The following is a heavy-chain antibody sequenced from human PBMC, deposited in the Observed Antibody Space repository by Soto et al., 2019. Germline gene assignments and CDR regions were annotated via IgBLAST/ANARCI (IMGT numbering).Heavy chain of an antibody. D-gene: IGHD3-22*01. CDR3: ARDGRDYYWDF. J-gene: IGHJ4*02. V-gene: IGHV4-30-2*01. CDR1: GDSISSGGFS. Sequence: PSETLSLTCAVSGDSISSGGFSWSWIRQPPGKGLEWIGYIYHSGTSFYNPSLKSRVTISVDTSKNQFSLKLSSVTAADTAVYYCARDGRDYYWDFWGQGTLVTVSS. CDR2: IYHSGTS.